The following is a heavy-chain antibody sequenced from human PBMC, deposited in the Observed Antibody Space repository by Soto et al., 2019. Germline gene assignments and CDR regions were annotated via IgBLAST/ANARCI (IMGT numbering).Heavy chain of an antibody. CDR2: INAGNGNT. D-gene: IGHD1-7*01. J-gene: IGHJ5*02. CDR1: GYTFTSYA. Sequence: ASVKVSCKASGYTFTSYAIHWVRQAPGQRLEWMGWINAGNGNTKYSQKFQGRVTITRDTSASTAYMELSSLRSEDTAVYYCALKGTSGTIAPGWFDPWGQGTLVPVSS. CDR3: ALKGTSGTIAPGWFDP. V-gene: IGHV1-3*01.